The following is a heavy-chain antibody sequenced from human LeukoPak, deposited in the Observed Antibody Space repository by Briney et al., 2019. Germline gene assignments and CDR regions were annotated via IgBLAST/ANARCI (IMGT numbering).Heavy chain of an antibody. J-gene: IGHJ4*02. V-gene: IGHV3-15*01. Sequence: PGGSLRLSCAASGFTFSSYAMSWVRQAPGKGLEWVGRVKSKTAGETTDYAAPVKGRFTISRDDSKNTVYVQMNSLKTEDTAVYYCSSLGHPGYWGQGTLVTVSS. CDR3: SSLGHPGY. CDR2: VKSKTAGETT. CDR1: GFTFSSYA.